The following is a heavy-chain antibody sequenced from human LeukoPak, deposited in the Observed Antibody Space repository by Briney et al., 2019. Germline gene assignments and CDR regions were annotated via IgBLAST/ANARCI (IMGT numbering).Heavy chain of an antibody. V-gene: IGHV1-2*02. Sequence: ASVKVSCKASGYTFTGYYMHWVRQAPGQGLEWMGWINPNSGDTNYAQKFQGRVTMTSDTSISTAYMELSRLRSDDTAVNYCASVYSSSSKIDYWGQGTLVTVSS. CDR3: ASVYSSSSKIDY. CDR2: INPNSGDT. D-gene: IGHD6-6*01. J-gene: IGHJ4*02. CDR1: GYTFTGYY.